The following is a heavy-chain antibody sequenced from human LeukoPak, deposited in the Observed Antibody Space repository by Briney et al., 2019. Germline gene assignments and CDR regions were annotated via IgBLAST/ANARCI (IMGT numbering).Heavy chain of an antibody. Sequence: PSETLSLTCTVSGGSISSGGYYWSWIRQPPGKGLEWIGYIYHSGSTYYNPSLKSRVTISVDRSKNQFSLKLSSVTAADTAVYYCARGSLGYDAFDIWGQGTMVTVSS. CDR2: IYHSGST. V-gene: IGHV4-30-2*01. CDR1: GGSISSGGYY. CDR3: ARGSLGYDAFDI. J-gene: IGHJ3*02. D-gene: IGHD5-12*01.